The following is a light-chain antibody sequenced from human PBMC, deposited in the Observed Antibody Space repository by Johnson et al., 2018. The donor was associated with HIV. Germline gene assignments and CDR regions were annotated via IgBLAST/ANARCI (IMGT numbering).Light chain of an antibody. J-gene: IGLJ1*01. CDR1: SSNIGNNY. CDR2: DND. V-gene: IGLV1-51*01. Sequence: QSVLTQPPSVSAAPGQTVTISCSGSSSNIGNNYVSWYQQLPGTAPKLLIYDNDKRPSGIPDRFSGSKSGPSATLGITGLQTGDEADYYCGTWDNSLNSPVFGTGTKVTVL. CDR3: GTWDNSLNSPV.